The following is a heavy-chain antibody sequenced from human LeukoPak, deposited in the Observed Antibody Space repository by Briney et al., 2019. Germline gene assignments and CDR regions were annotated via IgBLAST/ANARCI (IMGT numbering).Heavy chain of an antibody. D-gene: IGHD3-22*01. Sequence: GGSLRLSCAASGFTFSSYAMSWVRQAPGKGLEWVSAISGSGGSTYYADSVKGRFTISRDNSKNTLYLQMNSLRAEHTAVYYCAKAYYYDSSGYLDYWGQGTLVTVSS. CDR3: AKAYYYDSSGYLDY. CDR1: GFTFSSYA. CDR2: ISGSGGST. V-gene: IGHV3-23*01. J-gene: IGHJ4*02.